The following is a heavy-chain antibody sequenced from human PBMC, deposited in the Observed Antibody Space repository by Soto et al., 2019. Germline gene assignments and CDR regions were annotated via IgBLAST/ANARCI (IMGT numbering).Heavy chain of an antibody. V-gene: IGHV3-23*01. CDR1: GFTFSSYA. D-gene: IGHD3-22*01. CDR3: AKSWGDSSGYPYYYGMDV. Sequence: PGGSLRLSCAASGFTFSSYAMSWVRQAPGKGLEWVSAISGSGGSTYYADSVKGRFTISRDNSKNTLYLQMNSLRAEDTAVYYCAKSWGDSSGYPYYYGMDVWGQGTTVTVSS. J-gene: IGHJ6*02. CDR2: ISGSGGST.